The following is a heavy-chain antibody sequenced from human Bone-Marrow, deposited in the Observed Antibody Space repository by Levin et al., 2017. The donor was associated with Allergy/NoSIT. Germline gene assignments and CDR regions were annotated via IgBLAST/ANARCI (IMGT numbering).Heavy chain of an antibody. CDR2: IYPSDSDT. J-gene: IGHJ4*02. D-gene: IGHD2-8*01. CDR3: ARQGSCINGVCYKDY. V-gene: IGHV5-51*01. Sequence: GGSLRLSCQASGSSFIGYWLAWVRQEPGQGLEWLGTIYPSDSDTVYSPAFQGQVTMSADKNTNTAYLQWSSLRASDTAMYYCARQGSCINGVCYKDYWGQGTLVTVSS. CDR1: GSSFIGYW.